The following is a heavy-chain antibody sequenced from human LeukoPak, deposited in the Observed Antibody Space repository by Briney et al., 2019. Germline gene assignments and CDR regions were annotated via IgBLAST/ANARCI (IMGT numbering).Heavy chain of an antibody. CDR1: GFTLIDDR. CDR3: ARDHRYAFDI. V-gene: IGHV3-48*01. Sequence: PGGGLRLSRAASGFTLIDDRMNWGRQAPGKGGEGSSYIGISSGNTKYTDTVKGRVTISRENARKRLYMQMNSLRVEDTSVYYCARDHRYAFDIWGHGTLLTVSS. J-gene: IGHJ2*01. D-gene: IGHD3-9*01. CDR2: IGISSGNT.